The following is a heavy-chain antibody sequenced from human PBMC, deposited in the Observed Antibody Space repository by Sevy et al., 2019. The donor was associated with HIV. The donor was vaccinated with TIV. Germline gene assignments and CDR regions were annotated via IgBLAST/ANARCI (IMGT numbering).Heavy chain of an antibody. J-gene: IGHJ4*02. CDR3: ARGGGLNYYDTSAYHPFDY. CDR2: ISGSGGST. CDR1: GFTFSSYA. Sequence: GGSLRLSCAASGFTFSSYAMSWVRQAPGKGLEWVSAISGSGGSTYYADSVKGRFTISRDNSKNTLYLQMNSLRAEDTAVYYCARGGGLNYYDTSAYHPFDYWGQGTLVTVSS. V-gene: IGHV3-23*01. D-gene: IGHD3-22*01.